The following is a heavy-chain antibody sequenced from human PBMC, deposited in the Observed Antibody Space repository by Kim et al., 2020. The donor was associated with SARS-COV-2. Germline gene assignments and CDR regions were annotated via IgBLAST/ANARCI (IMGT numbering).Heavy chain of an antibody. CDR3: ERDAVIELGSTSWNY. CDR2: MNPNSGNT. Sequence: ASVKVSCKASGYTFTSYDINWVRQATGQGLEWMGWMNPNSGNTGYAQKFQGRVTMTRNTSISTAYMELSSLRSEDTAVYYCERDAVIELGSTSWNYWGQGTLVTVSS. CDR1: GYTFTSYD. D-gene: IGHD2-2*01. V-gene: IGHV1-8*01. J-gene: IGHJ4*02.